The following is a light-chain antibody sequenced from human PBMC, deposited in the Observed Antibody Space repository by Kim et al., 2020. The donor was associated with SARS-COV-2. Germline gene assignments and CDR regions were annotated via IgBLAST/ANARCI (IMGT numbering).Light chain of an antibody. CDR1: SLRTYY. Sequence: ALGQTVRITCQGDSLRTYYTSWYQQKPGQAPLLVIYGKNKRPSGIPDRVSGSGSGNTASLTVTGAQAVDEAVYYCNSRDKSGDHVVFGGGTQLTVL. V-gene: IGLV3-19*01. J-gene: IGLJ2*01. CDR2: GKN. CDR3: NSRDKSGDHVV.